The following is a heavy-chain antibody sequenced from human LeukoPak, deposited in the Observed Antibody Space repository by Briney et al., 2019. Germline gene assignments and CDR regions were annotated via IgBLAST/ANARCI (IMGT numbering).Heavy chain of an antibody. V-gene: IGHV3-74*01. J-gene: IGHJ3*02. CDR3: ARARAGSRNAFDM. CDR2: LSNDGGST. Sequence: GGSRRLSWAASGFTLSSHWNHWVRQVPGKGLVWVSRLSNDGGSTNYADSVKGRFTISRDNAKNTLYLQMNSLRVDDTAVYYCARARAGSRNAFDMWGQGTMVTVSS. CDR1: GFTLSSHW.